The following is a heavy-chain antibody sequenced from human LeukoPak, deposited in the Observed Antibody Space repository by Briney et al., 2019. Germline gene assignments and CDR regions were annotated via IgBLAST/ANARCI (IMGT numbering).Heavy chain of an antibody. Sequence: ASVKVSCKASGYTFTGYYMHWVRQAPGQGLEWMGWINPNRGGTNYAQKFQGRVTMTRDTSISTAYMELSRLRSDDTAVYYCARGKTYGGYCTNGVCFIGLDPWGQGTLVTVSS. J-gene: IGHJ5*02. V-gene: IGHV1-2*02. CDR2: INPNRGGT. D-gene: IGHD2-8*01. CDR1: GYTFTGYY. CDR3: ARGKTYGGYCTNGVCFIGLDP.